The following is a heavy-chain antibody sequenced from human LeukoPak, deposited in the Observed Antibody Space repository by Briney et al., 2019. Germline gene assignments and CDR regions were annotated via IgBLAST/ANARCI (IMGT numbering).Heavy chain of an antibody. D-gene: IGHD5-18*01. Sequence: ASVKVSCKASGYTFTSYGISWVRQAPGQGLEWMGWISAYNGNTNYAQKLQGRVTMTTDTSTSTAYMELRSLRSDDTAVYYCARVRYSYGLSGWFDPSGQGTLGTVSS. CDR2: ISAYNGNT. V-gene: IGHV1-18*01. CDR1: GYTFTSYG. J-gene: IGHJ5*02. CDR3: ARVRYSYGLSGWFDP.